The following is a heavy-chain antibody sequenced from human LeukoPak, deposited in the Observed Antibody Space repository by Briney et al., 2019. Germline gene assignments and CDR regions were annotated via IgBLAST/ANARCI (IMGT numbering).Heavy chain of an antibody. D-gene: IGHD3-9*01. J-gene: IGHJ4*02. V-gene: IGHV3-23*01. CDR2: ISDSGGRT. CDR1: GITLSNYG. CDR3: AKDGYPYYDILDY. Sequence: GGSLRLSCAVSGITLSNYGMSWVRQAPGKGLEWVAGISDSGGRTNYADSVKGRFTISRDNPKNTLYLQMNSLRAEDTAVYYCAKDGYPYYDILDYWGQGTLVTVSS.